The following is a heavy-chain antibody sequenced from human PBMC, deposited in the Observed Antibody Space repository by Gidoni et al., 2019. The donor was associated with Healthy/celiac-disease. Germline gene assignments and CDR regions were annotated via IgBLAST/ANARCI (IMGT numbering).Heavy chain of an antibody. CDR1: GGTFSSYA. CDR2: IIPIRGIA. Sequence: QVQLVQSGAEVKKPGSSVKVSCKASGGTFSSYAISWVRQATGQGLEWMGRIIPIRGIANYAQKFQGRVTITADKSTSTAYMELSSLRSEDTAVYYCARDGGIAVAGTWYFDLWGRGTLVTVSS. V-gene: IGHV1-69*09. CDR3: ARDGGIAVAGTWYFDL. J-gene: IGHJ2*01. D-gene: IGHD6-19*01.